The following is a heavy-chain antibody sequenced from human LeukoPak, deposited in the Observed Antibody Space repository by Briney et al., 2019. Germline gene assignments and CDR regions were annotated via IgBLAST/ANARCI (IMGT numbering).Heavy chain of an antibody. V-gene: IGHV1-18*01. CDR2: ISTYNGNT. J-gene: IGHJ6*02. Sequence: VASVKVSCKASGYTFTSYGISWVRQAPGQGLEWMGWISTYNGNTNYAQKLQGRVTMTTDTSTSTAYMNLRSLRSDDTAVYYCARDSNWGSDYYYGMGVWGQGTTVTVSS. CDR1: GYTFTSYG. D-gene: IGHD7-27*01. CDR3: ARDSNWGSDYYYGMGV.